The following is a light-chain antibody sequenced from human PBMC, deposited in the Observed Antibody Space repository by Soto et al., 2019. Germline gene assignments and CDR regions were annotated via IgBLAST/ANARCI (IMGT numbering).Light chain of an antibody. CDR2: GAS. CDR3: QQYGSAPPEIT. J-gene: IGKJ5*01. CDR1: QSVSSTY. Sequence: EIVLTQYPCTLSLSPGERATLSCRASQSVSSTYLAWYQQKPGQAPRLLIYGASSRATGIPDRFSGSGSGTDFTLTISRLEPEDFAVYYCQQYGSAPPEITFGQGTRLEIK. V-gene: IGKV3-20*01.